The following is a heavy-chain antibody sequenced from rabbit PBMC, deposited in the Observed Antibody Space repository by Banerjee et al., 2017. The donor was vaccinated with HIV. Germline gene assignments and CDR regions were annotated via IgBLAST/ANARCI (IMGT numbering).Heavy chain of an antibody. CDR2: IYGGSSGAT. V-gene: IGHV1S45*01. CDR3: ARSAGSADYSYDV. D-gene: IGHD4-2*01. CDR1: GFSFSSSYW. J-gene: IGHJ3*01. Sequence: QEQLEESGGDLVKPEGSLTLTCTASGFSFSSSYWICWVRQAPGKGLEWIACIYGGSSGATDYARRAKGRFPISETSTTTVTLQMTSLAAADTSTYFCARSAGSADYSYDVWGQGTLVTVS.